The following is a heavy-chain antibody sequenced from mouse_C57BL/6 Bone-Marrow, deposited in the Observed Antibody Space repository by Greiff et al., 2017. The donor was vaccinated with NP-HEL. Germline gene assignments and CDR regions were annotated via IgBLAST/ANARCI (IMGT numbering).Heavy chain of an antibody. J-gene: IGHJ4*01. V-gene: IGHV1-69*01. CDR3: ARWGYGAMDY. CDR1: GYTFTSYW. D-gene: IGHD2-14*01. Sequence: QVHVKQPGAELVMPGASVKLSCKASGYTFTSYWMHWVKQRPGQGLEWIGEIDPSDSYTNYNQKFKGKSTLTADKSSSTAYMQFSSLTAEDSAIYYCARWGYGAMDYWGQGTSVTVSS. CDR2: IDPSDSYT.